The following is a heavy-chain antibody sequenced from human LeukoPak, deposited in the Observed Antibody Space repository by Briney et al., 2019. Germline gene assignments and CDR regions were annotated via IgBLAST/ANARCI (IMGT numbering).Heavy chain of an antibody. V-gene: IGHV4-39*07. CDR3: ARRALYYYDSSGYYGRDAFDI. D-gene: IGHD3-22*01. Sequence: SETLSLTCTVSGGSISSYYWGWIRQPPGKGLEWIGSIYYSGSTYYNPSLKSRVTISVDTSKNQFSLKLSSVTAADTAVYYCARRALYYYDSSGYYGRDAFDIWGQGTMVTVSS. CDR2: IYYSGST. CDR1: GGSISSYY. J-gene: IGHJ3*02.